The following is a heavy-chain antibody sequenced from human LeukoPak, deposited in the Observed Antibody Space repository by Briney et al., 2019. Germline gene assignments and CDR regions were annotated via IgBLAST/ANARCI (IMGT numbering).Heavy chain of an antibody. CDR3: ARERTISSEFDY. D-gene: IGHD6-19*01. V-gene: IGHV3-21*01. J-gene: IGHJ4*02. Sequence: GGSLRLSCAASGFTFSSYSMNWVRQAPGKGLEWVSSISSSSSYIYYADSVKGQFTISRDNAKNSLYMQMNSLRAEDTAVYYGARERTISSEFDYWGQGTLVTVSS. CDR2: ISSSSSYI. CDR1: GFTFSSYS.